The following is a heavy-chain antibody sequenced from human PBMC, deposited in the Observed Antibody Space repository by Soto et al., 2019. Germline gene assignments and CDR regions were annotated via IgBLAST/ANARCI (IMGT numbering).Heavy chain of an antibody. V-gene: IGHV4-39*01. CDR2: VYYRGRS. J-gene: IGHJ4*02. CDR1: VGSVTNSSYY. Sequence: SETLSLTCTVPVGSVTNSSYYWGWILQSPGKGLEWIGSVYYRGRSYSKSSVKSRVTISVDTSKNRFSLSLNSVTASDTAVYFCVSQRTTVPTQAYFDYWGPGALVTVSS. CDR3: VSQRTTVPTQAYFDY. D-gene: IGHD4-17*01.